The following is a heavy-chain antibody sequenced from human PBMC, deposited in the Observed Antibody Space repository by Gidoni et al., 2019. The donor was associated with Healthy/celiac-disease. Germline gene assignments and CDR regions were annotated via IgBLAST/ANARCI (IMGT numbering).Heavy chain of an antibody. CDR3: AIGGDILTGSDAFDI. CDR1: GFTFSSSG. D-gene: IGHD3-9*01. J-gene: IGHJ3*02. Sequence: QVQLVESGGGVVQPGWSLRLSCAASGFTFSSSGILWVRQAPGKGLEGGAVIWYDGSNKYYAESVKGRFTISRDNSKNTLYLQMNSLRAEDTAVYYCAIGGDILTGSDAFDIWGQGTMVTVSS. CDR2: IWYDGSNK. V-gene: IGHV3-33*01.